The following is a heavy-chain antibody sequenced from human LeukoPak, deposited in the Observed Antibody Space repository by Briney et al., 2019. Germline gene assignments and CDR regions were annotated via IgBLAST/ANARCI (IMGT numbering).Heavy chain of an antibody. CDR1: GGSISSSSYY. J-gene: IGHJ4*02. CDR2: IYYSGST. Sequence: SETLSLTCTVSGGSISSSSYYWGWIRQPPGKGLEWIGSIYYSGSTNYNPSLKSRVTISVDTSKNQFSLKLSSVTAADTAVYYCARHLRRRNENYDFWSGYYSSWGQGTLVTVSS. D-gene: IGHD3-3*01. CDR3: ARHLRRRNENYDFWSGYYSS. V-gene: IGHV4-39*01.